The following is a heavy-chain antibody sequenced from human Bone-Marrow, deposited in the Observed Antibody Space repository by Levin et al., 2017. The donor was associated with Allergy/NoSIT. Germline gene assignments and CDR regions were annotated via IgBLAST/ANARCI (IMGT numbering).Heavy chain of an antibody. CDR3: AKESPDDWDDYGDFGGQFDD. V-gene: IGHV3-23*01. D-gene: IGHD4-17*01. CDR1: GFGFRSFG. Sequence: GGSLRLSCAASGFGFRSFGMNWVRQAPGKGLEWVSGISGSGDKTYYADSVKGRFTISRDNSKNTLYLQMNSLTADDAALYYCAKESPDDWDDYGDFGGQFDDWGQGTLVIVSS. CDR2: ISGSGDKT. J-gene: IGHJ4*02.